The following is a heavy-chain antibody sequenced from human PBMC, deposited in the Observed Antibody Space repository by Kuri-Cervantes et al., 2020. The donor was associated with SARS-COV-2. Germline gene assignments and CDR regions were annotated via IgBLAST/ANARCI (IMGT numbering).Heavy chain of an antibody. Sequence: ESLKISCAVYGGSFSAYYWSWIRQPPGKGLEWIGEIKHSGSTNYNPSLKSRVTISVDTSKHQLSLKLSSVTAADTAVYYCAGSPGGVFDCWGQGTLVTVSS. CDR1: GGSFSAYY. D-gene: IGHD3-16*01. V-gene: IGHV4-34*01. CDR2: IKHSGST. CDR3: AGSPGGVFDC. J-gene: IGHJ4*02.